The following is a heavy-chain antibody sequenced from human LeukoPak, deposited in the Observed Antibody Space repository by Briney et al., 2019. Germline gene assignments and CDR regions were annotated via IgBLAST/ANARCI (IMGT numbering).Heavy chain of an antibody. CDR1: GFTFSSYE. Sequence: PGGSLRLSCAASGFTFSSYEMNWVRQAPGKGLEWVSYISSSGSTIYYADSVKGRFTISRDNAKNSLYLQMNSLRAEDTAVYYCARDREYYYDSSGYYYNYYYGMDVWGQGTTVTVS. CDR2: ISSSGSTI. CDR3: ARDREYYYDSSGYYYNYYYGMDV. V-gene: IGHV3-48*03. J-gene: IGHJ6*02. D-gene: IGHD3-22*01.